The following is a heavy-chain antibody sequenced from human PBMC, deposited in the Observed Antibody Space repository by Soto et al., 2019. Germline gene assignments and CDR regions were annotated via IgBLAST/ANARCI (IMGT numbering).Heavy chain of an antibody. J-gene: IGHJ4*02. CDR1: GYSFTGYY. Sequence: QVQLVQSGAEVKKSGASVKISCKASGYSFTGYYIHWVRQAPGQGFEWMGEISPNSGGTKYAQKFQGRVTMTRDTSITTVYMALCNRSPDDTAVYYCGKGRRGDVGVFYWGQGTLVTFYS. CDR3: GKGRRGDVGVFY. V-gene: IGHV1-2*02. CDR2: ISPNSGGT. D-gene: IGHD3-16*01.